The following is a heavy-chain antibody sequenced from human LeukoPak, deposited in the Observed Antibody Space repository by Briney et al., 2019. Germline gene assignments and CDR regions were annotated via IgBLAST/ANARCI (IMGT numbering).Heavy chain of an antibody. CDR2: IKSRNRGETV. CDR3: TTDGSTTLSNTFDY. V-gene: IGHV3-15*01. Sequence: GGSLRLSCAASGFTVSSNYMSWVRQAPGKGLEWVGRIKSRNRGETVDYAAPVKGRFTISRDDSKTTVYLQMNSLKTEDTAIYYCTTDGSTTLSNTFDYWGQGTLVTVPS. J-gene: IGHJ4*02. D-gene: IGHD1-26*01. CDR1: GFTVSSNY.